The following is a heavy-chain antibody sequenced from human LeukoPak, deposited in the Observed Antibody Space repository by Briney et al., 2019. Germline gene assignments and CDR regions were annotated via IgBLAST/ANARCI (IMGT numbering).Heavy chain of an antibody. CDR1: GFTFSSYA. CDR3: AKDVTLHSSSWGVGDY. Sequence: GGSLRLSCAASGFTFSSYAMSWVRQAPGKGLEWVSAISGSGGSTYYADSVKGRFTISRDNSKNTLYLQMNSLRAEDTAVYYCAKDVTLHSSSWGVGDYWGQGTLVTVSS. J-gene: IGHJ4*02. CDR2: ISGSGGST. V-gene: IGHV3-23*01. D-gene: IGHD6-13*01.